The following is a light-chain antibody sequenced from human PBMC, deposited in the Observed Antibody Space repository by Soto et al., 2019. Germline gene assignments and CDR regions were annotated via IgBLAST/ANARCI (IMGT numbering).Light chain of an antibody. CDR1: QGVRSY. CDR3: HEVYTYPRT. Sequence: IQLTQSPSSLSASVGDRVTITRRASQGVRSYLAWLQQRPGKAPKLLIFGASTLQNGVPARFSGGGFATEFTLTITSLQPEDFATYYWHEVYTYPRTFGQGTKVEIK. J-gene: IGKJ1*01. CDR2: GAS. V-gene: IGKV1-9*01.